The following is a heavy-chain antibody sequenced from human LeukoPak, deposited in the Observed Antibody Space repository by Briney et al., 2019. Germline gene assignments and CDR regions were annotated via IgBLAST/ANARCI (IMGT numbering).Heavy chain of an antibody. D-gene: IGHD3-16*01. CDR3: VKEGDYGYYFDY. V-gene: IGHV3-64D*06. J-gene: IGHJ4*02. Sequence: GRSLRLSCSPSGFTFSRYAMDWVPQAARKERKYVSTISSNGGSTYYADSVKGGFTISRDDSKNTLYLRMSSLRAEDTAVYYCVKEGDYGYYFDYWGQGTLVTVSS. CDR2: ISSNGGST. CDR1: GFTFSRYA.